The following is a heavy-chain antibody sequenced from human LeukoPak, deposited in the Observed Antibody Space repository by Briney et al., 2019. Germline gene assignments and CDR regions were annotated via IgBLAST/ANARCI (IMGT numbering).Heavy chain of an antibody. V-gene: IGHV3-30*19. CDR2: IKFDGGVE. D-gene: IGHD7-27*01. J-gene: IGHJ4*02. CDR3: VRDGAHWDLDY. CDR1: GFRFSPSG. Sequence: PGGSLRLSCATSGFRFSPSGMYWIRQAPGKGLEWVAFIKFDGGVEYNADVVKGRFTISRDNSKNTVHLQMNSLRVEDTATFYCVRDGAHWDLDYWGQGTLVTVSS.